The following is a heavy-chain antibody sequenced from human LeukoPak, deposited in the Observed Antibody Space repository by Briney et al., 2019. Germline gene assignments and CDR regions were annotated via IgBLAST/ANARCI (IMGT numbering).Heavy chain of an antibody. CDR1: GFAFSDYY. J-gene: IGHJ6*02. CDR2: IYSGGST. CDR3: ARDRSRYYGMDV. D-gene: IGHD2-15*01. Sequence: GGSLRLSCAASGFAFSDYYMSWIRQAPGKGLEWVSVIYSGGSTYYADSVKGRFTISRHNSKNTLYLQMNSLRAEDTAVYYCARDRSRYYGMDVWGQGTTVTVSS. V-gene: IGHV3-53*04.